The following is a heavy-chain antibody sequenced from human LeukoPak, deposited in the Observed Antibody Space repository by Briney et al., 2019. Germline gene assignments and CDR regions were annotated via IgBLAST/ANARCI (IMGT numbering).Heavy chain of an antibody. CDR2: IKWNGGST. CDR1: GFTFDDYD. J-gene: IGHJ5*02. Sequence: PGGSLRLSCAASGFTFDDYDMSWVRQVPGKGLEWVSSIKWNGGSTGYADSVRGRFTISRDNAKNSLYLQMNSLRAEDTAFYYCVRDFNDDFWSDSSPHNWFDPWGQGTLVTVSS. V-gene: IGHV3-20*04. CDR3: VRDFNDDFWSDSSPHNWFDP. D-gene: IGHD3-3*01.